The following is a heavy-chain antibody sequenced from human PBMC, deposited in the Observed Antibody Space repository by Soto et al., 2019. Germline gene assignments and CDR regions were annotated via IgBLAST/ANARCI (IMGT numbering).Heavy chain of an antibody. CDR2: IITIFGTA. J-gene: IGHJ6*02. D-gene: IGHD2-15*01. CDR3: ARGLYCSGGSCYSDAYYFMDV. Sequence: QVQLVQSGAEVKKPGSSVKVSCKASGGTFSSYAISWVRQAPGQGLEWMGGIITIFGTANYAQKFQGRVTITADESTSTAYMELSSLRSEATSVYYCARGLYCSGGSCYSDAYYFMDVWGPGTTVTVCS. CDR1: GGTFSSYA. V-gene: IGHV1-69*01.